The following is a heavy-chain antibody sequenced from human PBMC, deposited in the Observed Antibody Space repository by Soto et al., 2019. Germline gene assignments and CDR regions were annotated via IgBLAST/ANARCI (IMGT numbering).Heavy chain of an antibody. D-gene: IGHD3-22*01. Sequence: PSETLSLTCTVSGASISSSYWSWIRQSPGKGLEWIGCVHYSGNTKYNPSLKSRGTISVDTSKNQFSLKLSSVTAADTAVYYCARGYYDSNGQSNTFDIWGQGTMVTVSS. V-gene: IGHV4-59*01. CDR2: VHYSGNT. J-gene: IGHJ3*02. CDR3: ARGYYDSNGQSNTFDI. CDR1: GASISSSY.